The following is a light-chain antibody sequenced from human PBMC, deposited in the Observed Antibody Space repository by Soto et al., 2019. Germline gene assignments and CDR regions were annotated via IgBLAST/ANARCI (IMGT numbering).Light chain of an antibody. Sequence: EIVLTQSPATLSLSPGERATLSCRASQSVSSYLAWYQQQPGQAPRLLIYDASNRATGIPARFSGSGSGTDFTLTISSLEPEDFAVYCCQQRSNWFTFGQGTRLEIK. V-gene: IGKV3-11*01. CDR2: DAS. CDR1: QSVSSY. J-gene: IGKJ5*01. CDR3: QQRSNWFT.